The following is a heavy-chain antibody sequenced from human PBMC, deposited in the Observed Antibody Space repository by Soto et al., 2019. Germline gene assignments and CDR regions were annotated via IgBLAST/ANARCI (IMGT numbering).Heavy chain of an antibody. CDR3: AKDPNSSSSS. V-gene: IGHV3-30*18. CDR2: ISYDGSNK. D-gene: IGHD6-6*01. J-gene: IGHJ5*02. CDR1: GFTFSSYG. Sequence: QVQLVESGGGVVQPGRSLRLSCAASGFTFSSYGMHWVRQAPGKGLERVAVISYDGSNKYYADSVKGRFTISRDNSKNSLYLQMNSLRAEDTAVYYCAKDPNSSSSSWGQGTLVTVSS.